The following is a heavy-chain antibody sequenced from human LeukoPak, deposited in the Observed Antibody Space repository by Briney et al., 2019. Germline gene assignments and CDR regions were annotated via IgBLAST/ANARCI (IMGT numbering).Heavy chain of an antibody. V-gene: IGHV3-7*01. CDR2: IKQDGSEK. CDR3: ARGTYYGSGSYYDY. D-gene: IGHD3-10*01. J-gene: IGHJ4*02. CDR1: GFTFSSYW. Sequence: GGSLRLSCTASGFTFSSYWMSWVRQAPGKGLEWVANIKQDGSEKYYVDSVKGRFTISRDNAKNSLYLRMSSLRAEDTAVYYCARGTYYGSGSYYDYWGQGTLVTVSS.